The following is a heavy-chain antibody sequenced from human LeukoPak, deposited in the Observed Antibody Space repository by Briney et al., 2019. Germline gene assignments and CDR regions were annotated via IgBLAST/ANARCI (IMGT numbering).Heavy chain of an antibody. D-gene: IGHD3-10*01. J-gene: IGHJ4*02. CDR3: ARQDFGSGIVPGY. V-gene: IGHV4-39*07. CDR1: GGSISSSSYY. CDR2: IYYSGST. Sequence: PSETLSLTCTVSGGSISSSSYYWGWIRQPPGKGLEWIGSIYYSGSTYYNPSLTGRVSISIDTSKKQFSLKLSSVTAADTAVYYCARQDFGSGIVPGYWGQGTLVTVSS.